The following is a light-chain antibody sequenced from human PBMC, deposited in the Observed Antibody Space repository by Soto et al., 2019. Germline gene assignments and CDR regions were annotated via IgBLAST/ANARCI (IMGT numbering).Light chain of an antibody. J-gene: IGKJ1*01. Sequence: DIVLTQSPGTLSLSPGERATLSCRASQSVGSIYLAWYQQKPGQAPRLLIHGASSRATGIPGRFSGSGSGTDFTLTISRLGPEDLSEYYCQQYGSSPRTFGQGTKVEIK. CDR3: QQYGSSPRT. CDR1: QSVGSIY. V-gene: IGKV3-20*01. CDR2: GAS.